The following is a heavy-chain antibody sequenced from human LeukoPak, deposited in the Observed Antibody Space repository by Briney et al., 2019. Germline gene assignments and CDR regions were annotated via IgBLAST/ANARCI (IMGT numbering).Heavy chain of an antibody. CDR2: ISYDGSNK. CDR1: GFTFSSYA. D-gene: IGHD3-22*01. J-gene: IGHJ4*02. Sequence: GGSLRFSCAASGFTFSSYAMHWVRQAPGNGLEWVAVISYDGSNKYYADSVKGRFTISRDNSKNTLYLQMNSLRAEDTAVYYCARDGGTMIVVVNYFDYWGQGTLVTVSS. CDR3: ARDGGTMIVVVNYFDY. V-gene: IGHV3-30-3*01.